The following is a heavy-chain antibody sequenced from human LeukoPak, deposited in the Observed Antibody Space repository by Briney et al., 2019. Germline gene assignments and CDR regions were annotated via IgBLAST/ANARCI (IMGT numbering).Heavy chain of an antibody. V-gene: IGHV3-21*01. CDR2: ISSSSSYI. D-gene: IGHD5-24*01. J-gene: IGHJ4*02. CDR3: ARDHNGWLQSYYFDY. CDR1: GFTFISYR. Sequence: GGSLKLPFQASGFTFISYRLNGFRQPQGKGLDGVPSISSSSSYIYYAASVKGRFTISRDNAKTSLYLQMNSLRAGDTAVYYCARDHNGWLQSYYFDYWGQGTLVTVSS.